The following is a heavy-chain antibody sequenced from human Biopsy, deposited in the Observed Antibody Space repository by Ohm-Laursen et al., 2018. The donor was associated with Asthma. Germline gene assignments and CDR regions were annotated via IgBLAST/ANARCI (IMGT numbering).Heavy chain of an antibody. D-gene: IGHD1-1*01. CDR1: GFSFSNFA. V-gene: IGHV3-30*01. CDR2: ISKDASTQ. Sequence: SLRLSCTAPGFSFSNFAIHWVRQAPGRGLEWVGVISKDASTQDYADSVKGRFTMARDNSKNTLDLQMNSLREEDTAVYYCVRDGTDDAFDIWGQGTVVSVSS. CDR3: VRDGTDDAFDI. J-gene: IGHJ3*02.